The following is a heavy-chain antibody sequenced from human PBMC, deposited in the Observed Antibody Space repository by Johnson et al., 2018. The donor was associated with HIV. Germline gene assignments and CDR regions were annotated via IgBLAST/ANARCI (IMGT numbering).Heavy chain of an antibody. CDR1: GFTVSSNY. D-gene: IGHD3-22*01. V-gene: IGHV3-66*02. CDR2: IYSGGST. J-gene: IGHJ3*02. Sequence: VQLVESGGGVVRPGGSLRLSCAASGFTVSSNYMTWVRQAPGKGLEWVSFIYSGGSTYYADSVKGRFPISSDNSKHTVYLQTNSLRAEDTVVYYCAKWKYCSGGPTRGQRYDSSGYEDAFDIWGQGTMVTVS. CDR3: AKWKYCSGGPTRGQRYDSSGYEDAFDI.